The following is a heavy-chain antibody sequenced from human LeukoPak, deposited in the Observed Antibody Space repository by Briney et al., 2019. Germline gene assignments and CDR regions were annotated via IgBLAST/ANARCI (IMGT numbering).Heavy chain of an antibody. CDR3: ARDLDSHSGSYHGY. D-gene: IGHD1-26*01. CDR2: ISSSSSYI. CDR1: GFTFSSYS. V-gene: IGHV3-21*01. J-gene: IGHJ4*02. Sequence: GGSLRLSCAASGFTFSSYSMNWVRQAPGKGLEWVSSISSSSSYIYYADSVKGRFTISRDNAKNSLYLQMNSLRAEDTAVYYCARDLDSHSGSYHGYWGQGTLVTVSS.